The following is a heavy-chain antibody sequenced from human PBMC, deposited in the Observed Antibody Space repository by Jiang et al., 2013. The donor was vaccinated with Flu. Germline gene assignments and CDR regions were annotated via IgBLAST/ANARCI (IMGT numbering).Heavy chain of an antibody. Sequence: LTCSVFGGSVSSGDFYWNWIRQAPGKGLEWIGYIYYRGNTNYNPSLKSRVTISADKSKNHFSLKMTSVTAADTAVYYCARLGAALDYWGQGALVTVSS. CDR3: ARLGAALDY. CDR1: GGSVSSGDFY. V-gene: IGHV4-61*03. CDR2: IYYRGNT. D-gene: IGHD6-6*01. J-gene: IGHJ4*02.